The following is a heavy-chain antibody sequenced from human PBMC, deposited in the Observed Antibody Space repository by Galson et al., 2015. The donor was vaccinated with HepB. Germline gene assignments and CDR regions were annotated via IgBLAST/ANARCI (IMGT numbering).Heavy chain of an antibody. D-gene: IGHD4-11*01. CDR1: GGSNSSGGYY. CDR2: IYYSGST. CDR3: ARYDYSNFNWFDP. J-gene: IGHJ5*02. V-gene: IGHV4-31*03. Sequence: TLSLTCTVSGGSNSSGGYYWSWIRQHPGKGLEWIGYIYYSGSTYYNPSLKSRVTISVDTSKNQFSLKLSSVTAADTAVYYCARYDYSNFNWFDPWGQGTLVTVSS.